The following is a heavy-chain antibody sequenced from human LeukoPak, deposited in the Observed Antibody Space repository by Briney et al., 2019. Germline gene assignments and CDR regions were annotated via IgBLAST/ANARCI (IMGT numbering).Heavy chain of an antibody. CDR1: GGSIRSYY. J-gene: IGHJ3*02. V-gene: IGHV4-59*01. D-gene: IGHD4-17*01. Sequence: PSETLSLTCTVSGGSIRSYYWSWIRQPPGKGLEWVGYIYYSGSTNYNPSLMSRVTISVDTSKIYFSLKLSSVTAADTAVYYCARDSYGDGAFDIWGQGTMVTVSS. CDR2: IYYSGST. CDR3: ARDSYGDGAFDI.